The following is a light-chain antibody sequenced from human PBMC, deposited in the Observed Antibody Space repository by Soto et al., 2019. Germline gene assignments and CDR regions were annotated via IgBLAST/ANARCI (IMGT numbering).Light chain of an antibody. CDR3: SSYTSSRTWM. CDR2: EVT. CDR1: SSDVGGFNY. Sequence: QSALTQPASVSGTPGQSITISCAGTSSDVGGFNYVSWYQQFPGKAPKLLIYEVTNRPSGVSDRFSGSRSANTASLTISGLQTEDEDYYYWSSYTSSRTWMFGEGTKVTVL. J-gene: IGLJ3*02. V-gene: IGLV2-14*01.